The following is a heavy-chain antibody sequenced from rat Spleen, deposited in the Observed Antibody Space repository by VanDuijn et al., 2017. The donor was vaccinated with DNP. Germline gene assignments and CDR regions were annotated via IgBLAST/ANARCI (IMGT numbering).Heavy chain of an antibody. D-gene: IGHD1-3*01. CDR1: GFTFSNSG. J-gene: IGHJ4*01. CDR3: ARDDYGSYGAMDP. Sequence: EVQLVESGGGLVQPGRSLKLSCAASGFTFSNSGMHWIRQAPTKGLEWVTSISYDGSRTYYRDSVRGRFTISRDDAKSTLYLQMDSLRSEDTATYFCARDDYGSYGAMDPWGQGTSVTVSS. CDR2: ISYDGSRT. V-gene: IGHV5-19*01.